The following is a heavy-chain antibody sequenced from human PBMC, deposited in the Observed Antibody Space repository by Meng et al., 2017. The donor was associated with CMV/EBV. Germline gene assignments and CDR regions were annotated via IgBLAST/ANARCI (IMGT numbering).Heavy chain of an antibody. CDR1: GYTFTGYY. V-gene: IGHV1-2*02. CDR3: ARARYALRFLEDY. Sequence: ASVKVSCKASGYTFTGYYMHWVRQAPGQGLEWMGWINPNSGGTNYAQKFQGRVTMTRDTSISTAYMELSRLRSDDTAVYYCARARYALRFLEDYWGQGTLVTVSS. CDR2: INPNSGGT. J-gene: IGHJ4*02. D-gene: IGHD3-3*01.